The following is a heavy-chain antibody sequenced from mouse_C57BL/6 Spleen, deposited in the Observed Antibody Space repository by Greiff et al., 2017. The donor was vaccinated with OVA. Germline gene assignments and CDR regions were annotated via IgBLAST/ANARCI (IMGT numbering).Heavy chain of an antibody. V-gene: IGHV5-17*01. CDR2: ISSGSSTI. CDR3: ARGHYYGSSYEAWFAC. Sequence: EVKVVESGGGLVKPGGSLKLSCAASGFTFSDYGMHWVRQAPEKGLEWVAYISSGSSTIYYADTVKGRFTISRDNAKNTLFLQMTSLRSEDTAMYYCARGHYYGSSYEAWFACWGQGTLVTVSA. D-gene: IGHD1-1*01. CDR1: GFTFSDYG. J-gene: IGHJ3*01.